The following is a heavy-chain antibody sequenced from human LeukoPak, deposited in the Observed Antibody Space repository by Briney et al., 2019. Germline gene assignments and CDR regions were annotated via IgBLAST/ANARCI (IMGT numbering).Heavy chain of an antibody. Sequence: GGSLRLSCAASGFAFYSYAMTWVRQAPGKGLEWVSVITGSGGTTYYADSEKGRFTISRDNSKNPLYLQMNSLRVEDTAVYYCAKDPNGDYVGAFDFWGQGTLVTVSS. J-gene: IGHJ3*01. CDR3: AKDPNGDYVGAFDF. D-gene: IGHD4-17*01. V-gene: IGHV3-23*01. CDR2: ITGSGGTT. CDR1: GFAFYSYA.